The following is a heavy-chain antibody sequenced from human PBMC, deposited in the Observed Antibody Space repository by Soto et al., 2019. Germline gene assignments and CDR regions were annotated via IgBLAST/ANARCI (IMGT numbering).Heavy chain of an antibody. V-gene: IGHV4-59*01. D-gene: IGHD3-22*01. Sequence: SETLSLTCTVAGGSISSYYWSWIRQTTGKGLEWIGYIYYSGSTNYNPSLKSRVTISVDTSKNQFSLKLSSVTAADTAVYYCARVYYYDSSGYYYFDYWGQGTLVTVSS. CDR3: ARVYYYDSSGYYYFDY. CDR1: GGSISSYY. CDR2: IYYSGST. J-gene: IGHJ4*02.